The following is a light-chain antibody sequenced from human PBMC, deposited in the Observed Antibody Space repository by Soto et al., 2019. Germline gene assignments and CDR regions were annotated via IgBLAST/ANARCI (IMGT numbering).Light chain of an antibody. CDR2: KAS. CDR1: QNINRW. CDR3: QQYDNLPLT. J-gene: IGKJ4*01. V-gene: IGKV1-5*03. Sequence: DIQMTQSPSTLSASVGDRVTVTCRASQNINRWLAWYQQKPGKAPKLLIYKASSLESGVPSRFSGSGSGTEFTLTISSLQPDDFATYFCQQYDNLPLTFGGGTKVEIK.